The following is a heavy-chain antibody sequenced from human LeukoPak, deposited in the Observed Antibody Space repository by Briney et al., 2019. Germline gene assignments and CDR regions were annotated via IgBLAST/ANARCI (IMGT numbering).Heavy chain of an antibody. D-gene: IGHD1-26*01. CDR1: GYTFTSYD. V-gene: IGHV1-8*01. J-gene: IGHJ6*03. Sequence: ASVTVSCKASGYTFTSYDINWVRQAPGQGLEGMGWMNPNSGNTGYAQKFQGRVTMTRNTSISTAYMELSSLRSEDTAVYYCAREGELPIGEHYYYYMDVWGKGTTVTISS. CDR3: AREGELPIGEHYYYYMDV. CDR2: MNPNSGNT.